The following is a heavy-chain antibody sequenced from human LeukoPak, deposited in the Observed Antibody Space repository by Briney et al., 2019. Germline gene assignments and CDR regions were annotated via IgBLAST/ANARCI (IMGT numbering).Heavy chain of an antibody. CDR3: AKDSLVDTAMVPSYYFDY. CDR2: ISGSGGST. D-gene: IGHD5-18*01. V-gene: IGHV3-23*01. CDR1: GFTFSSYA. Sequence: PGGSLRLSCAASGFTFSSYAMSWVRQAPGKGLEWVSAISGSGGSTYYADSVKGRFTISGDNSKNTLYLQMNSLRAEDTAVYYCAKDSLVDTAMVPSYYFDYWGQGTLVTVSS. J-gene: IGHJ4*02.